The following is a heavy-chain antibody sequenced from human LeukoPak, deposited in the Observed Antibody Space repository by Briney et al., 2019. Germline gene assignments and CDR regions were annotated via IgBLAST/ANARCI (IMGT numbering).Heavy chain of an antibody. D-gene: IGHD5-18*01. V-gene: IGHV3-30*18. J-gene: IGHJ4*02. CDR1: GFTFSSYG. Sequence: PGRSLRLSCAASGFTFSSYGVHWVRQAPGKGLEWVAVISYDGSNKYYADSVKGRFTISRDNSKNTLYLQMNSLRAEDTAVYYCAKGGAMENWGQGTLVTVSS. CDR2: ISYDGSNK. CDR3: AKGGAMEN.